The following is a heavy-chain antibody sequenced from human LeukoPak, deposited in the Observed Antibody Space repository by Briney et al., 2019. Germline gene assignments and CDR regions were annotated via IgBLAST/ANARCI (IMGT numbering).Heavy chain of an antibody. Sequence: SETLSLTCAVYGGSFSGYYWSWIRQPPGKGLEWIGEINHSGSTNYNPSLKSRVTISVDTSKNQFSLKLSSVTAADTAVYYCARGRGYRNYWGQGTLVTVSS. CDR2: INHSGST. J-gene: IGHJ4*02. CDR3: ARGRGYRNY. D-gene: IGHD6-13*01. CDR1: GGSFSGYY. V-gene: IGHV4-34*01.